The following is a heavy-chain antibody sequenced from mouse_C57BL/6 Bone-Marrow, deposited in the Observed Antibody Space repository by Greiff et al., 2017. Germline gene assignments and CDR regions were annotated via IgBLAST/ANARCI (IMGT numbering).Heavy chain of an antibody. Sequence: VQLQQSGAELARPGASVKLSCKASGYTFTSYGISWVKQRTGQGLEWIGEIYPRSGNTYYNEKFKGKATLTADKSSSTAYMELRSLTSEDAAVYFCARVGDFISPWYCDVWGTGTTVTVSS. V-gene: IGHV1-81*01. CDR2: IYPRSGNT. CDR3: ARVGDFISPWYCDV. D-gene: IGHD1-1*01. J-gene: IGHJ1*03. CDR1: GYTFTSYG.